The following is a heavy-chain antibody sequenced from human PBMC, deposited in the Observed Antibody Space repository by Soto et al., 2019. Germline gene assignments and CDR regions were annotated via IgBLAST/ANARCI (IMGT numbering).Heavy chain of an antibody. V-gene: IGHV1-3*01. Sequence: ASVKVSCKASGYTFTSYARHWVRQAPGQRLEWMGWINAGNGNTKYSQKFQGRVTITRDTSASTAYMGLSSLRSEDTAVYYCARDLWHSSSWGRDYWGQGTLVTVSS. CDR1: GYTFTSYA. D-gene: IGHD6-13*01. CDR3: ARDLWHSSSWGRDY. J-gene: IGHJ4*02. CDR2: INAGNGNT.